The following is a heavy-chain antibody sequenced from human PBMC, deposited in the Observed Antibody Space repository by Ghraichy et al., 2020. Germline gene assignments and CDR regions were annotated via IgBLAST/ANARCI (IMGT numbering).Heavy chain of an antibody. V-gene: IGHV3-7*03. D-gene: IGHD3-10*01. Sequence: GGSLRLSCTASGFSFSGSWMSWVRQAPEKGLEWVANINNDGKEKYYVDSLKGRFTISRDNGKNSLFLQISSLGVEATAVYYCARDPKRGALDYWGQGTLVAVSS. CDR1: GFSFSGSW. CDR2: INNDGKEK. CDR3: ARDPKRGALDY. J-gene: IGHJ4*02.